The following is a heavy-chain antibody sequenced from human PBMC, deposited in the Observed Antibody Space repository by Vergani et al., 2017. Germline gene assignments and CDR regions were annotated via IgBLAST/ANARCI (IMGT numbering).Heavy chain of an antibody. Sequence: QVQLVQSGAEVKKPGASVKVSCKASGYTFTSNYMHWVRQAPGQGLEWMGIINLSGGSTSYAQKFQGRVTMTRDTSTSTVYMELSSLRSEDTAVYYCARAVVVVVAAHRNGMDVWGQGTTVTVSS. J-gene: IGHJ6*02. CDR1: GYTFTSNY. V-gene: IGHV1-46*01. D-gene: IGHD2-15*01. CDR3: ARAVVVVVAAHRNGMDV. CDR2: INLSGGST.